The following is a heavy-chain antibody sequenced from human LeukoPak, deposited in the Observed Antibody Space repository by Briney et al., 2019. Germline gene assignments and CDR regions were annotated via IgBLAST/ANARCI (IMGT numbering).Heavy chain of an antibody. CDR2: INHSGST. CDR1: GGSFSGYY. CDR3: ARGPAGAGMDV. D-gene: IGHD3-10*01. Sequence: SETLSLTCAVYGGSFSGYYWSWIRQPPGKGLEWIGEINHSGSTNYNPSLKSRVTISVDTSENQFSLKLSSVTAADTAVYYCARGPAGAGMDVWGKGTTVTVSS. V-gene: IGHV4-34*01. J-gene: IGHJ6*03.